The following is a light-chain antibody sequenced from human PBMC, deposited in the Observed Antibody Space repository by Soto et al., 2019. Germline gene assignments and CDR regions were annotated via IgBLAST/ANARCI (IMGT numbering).Light chain of an antibody. V-gene: IGLV2-11*01. J-gene: IGLJ3*02. Sequence: QSAPTQPASVSGSPGQSITISCTGSNSDVGGYALVSWYQHHPGKAPQLMIYGVSERPSGVPDRFSGSKSGNTASLTISGLQAEDEADYYCCSYVDTDTWVFGGGTKLTVL. CDR1: NSDVGGYAL. CDR2: GVS. CDR3: CSYVDTDTWV.